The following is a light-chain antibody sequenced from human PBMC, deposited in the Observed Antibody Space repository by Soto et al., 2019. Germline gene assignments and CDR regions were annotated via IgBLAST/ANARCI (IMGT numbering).Light chain of an antibody. Sequence: EILMTQSPATLSVSPGERATLSCRASQSVSRDLAWYHQKPGQAPRLLIYGASTRATGIPARSSGSGSGTEFTLTINSLQSEDFAVYYCQQYNNWPRTFGQGTKVDIK. CDR3: QQYNNWPRT. CDR1: QSVSRD. V-gene: IGKV3-15*01. J-gene: IGKJ1*01. CDR2: GAS.